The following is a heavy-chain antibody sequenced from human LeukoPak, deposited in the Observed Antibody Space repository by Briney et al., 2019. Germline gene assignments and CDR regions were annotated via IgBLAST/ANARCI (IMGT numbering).Heavy chain of an antibody. CDR2: ISSSSSYI. Sequence: PGGSLRLSCAASGFTFSSYSMNWVRQAPGKGLEWVSSISSSSSYIYYADSVKGQFTISRDNAKNSLYLQMNSLRAEDTAVYYCAREVDDFWSGYYPLDYWGQGTLVTVSS. V-gene: IGHV3-21*01. CDR1: GFTFSSYS. J-gene: IGHJ4*02. CDR3: AREVDDFWSGYYPLDY. D-gene: IGHD3-3*01.